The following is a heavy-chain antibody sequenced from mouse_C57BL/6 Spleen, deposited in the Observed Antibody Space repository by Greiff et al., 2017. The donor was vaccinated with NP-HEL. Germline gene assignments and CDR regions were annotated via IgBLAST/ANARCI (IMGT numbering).Heavy chain of an antibody. CDR3: ARLGGRYAIDY. Sequence: EVMLVESGGDLVKPGGSLKLSCAASGFTFSSYGMSWVRQTPDKRLEWVATISSGGSYTYYPDSVKGRFTISRDNAKNTLYLQMSSLKSEETAMYYCARLGGRYAIDYWGQGTAVTVSS. V-gene: IGHV5-6*01. J-gene: IGHJ4*01. CDR2: ISSGGSYT. CDR1: GFTFSSYG.